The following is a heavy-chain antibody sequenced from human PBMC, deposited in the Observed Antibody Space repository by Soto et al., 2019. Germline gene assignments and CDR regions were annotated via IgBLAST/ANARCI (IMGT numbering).Heavy chain of an antibody. CDR3: ARRNGANRVGHYDFWSGYEGPYYYYYGMDV. J-gene: IGHJ6*02. Sequence: SETPSLTCTVSGGSISSSSYYWGWIRQPPGKGLEWIGSIYYSGSTYYNPSLKSRVTISVDTSKNQFSLKLSSVTAAETAGYYCARRNGANRVGHYDFWSGYEGPYYYYYGMDVWGQGTTVTVSS. V-gene: IGHV4-39*01. CDR2: IYYSGST. CDR1: GGSISSSSYY. D-gene: IGHD3-3*01.